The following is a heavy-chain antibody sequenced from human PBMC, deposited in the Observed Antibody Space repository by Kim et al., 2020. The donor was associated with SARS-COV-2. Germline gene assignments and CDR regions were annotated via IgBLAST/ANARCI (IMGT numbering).Heavy chain of an antibody. Sequence: SETLSLTCIVSGGSISTSSYYWGWIRQPPGRGLEWIASISYVGSTYYNTSLKTRLSISVDKSKNQFSLNLASVTAADTAIYYCATHRRYFDSSGYVTSWGQGTLVSISS. CDR2: ISYVGST. CDR3: ATHRRYFDSSGYVTS. J-gene: IGHJ5*02. V-gene: IGHV4-39*01. D-gene: IGHD3-22*01. CDR1: GGSISTSSYY.